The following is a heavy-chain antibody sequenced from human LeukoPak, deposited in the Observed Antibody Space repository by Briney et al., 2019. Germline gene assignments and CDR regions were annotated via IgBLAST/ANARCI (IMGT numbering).Heavy chain of an antibody. CDR1: GFTFSNAW. CDR3: AKLFESGTYNNFFHY. V-gene: IGHV3-15*01. Sequence: NPGGSLRLSCAASGFTFSNAWMSWVRQAPGKGLEWVGRIKSKTDGGTTDYAAPVKGRFTISRDDSKNTLYLQMNSLRPEDTAIYYCAKLFESGTYNNFFHYWGQGTLVTVFS. D-gene: IGHD3-10*01. J-gene: IGHJ4*02. CDR2: IKSKTDGGTT.